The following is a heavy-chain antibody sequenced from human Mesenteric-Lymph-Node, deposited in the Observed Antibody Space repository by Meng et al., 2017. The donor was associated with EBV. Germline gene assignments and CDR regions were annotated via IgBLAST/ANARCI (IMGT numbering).Heavy chain of an antibody. Sequence: QGHLRRLAPGRSKLWGTQPLPVVSLGAPSSGWNWGSWVRQPPGKGLEWMGEMSHSGSSNYNPSLNNRVTMSVDKSKNRVFLQLSSVTAADTAMYYCARILVGENSGYFLDYWGQGILVTVSS. CDR2: MSHSGSS. J-gene: IGHJ4*02. CDR3: ARILVGENSGYFLDY. D-gene: IGHD3-22*01. V-gene: IGHV4-4*02. CDR1: GAPSSGWNW.